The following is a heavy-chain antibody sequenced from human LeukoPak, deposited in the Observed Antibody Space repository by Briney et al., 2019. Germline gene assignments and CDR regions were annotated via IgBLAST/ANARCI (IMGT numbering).Heavy chain of an antibody. Sequence: PSETLSLTCTVSGGSVSSGSYYWGWIRQPPGKGLEWIGSIYYSGSTYYNPSLKSRVTISVDTSKNQFSLKLSSVTAADTAVYYCARGTHAAAGTYWFDPWGQGTLVTVSS. V-gene: IGHV4-39*07. J-gene: IGHJ5*02. D-gene: IGHD6-13*01. CDR2: IYYSGST. CDR3: ARGTHAAAGTYWFDP. CDR1: GGSVSSGSYY.